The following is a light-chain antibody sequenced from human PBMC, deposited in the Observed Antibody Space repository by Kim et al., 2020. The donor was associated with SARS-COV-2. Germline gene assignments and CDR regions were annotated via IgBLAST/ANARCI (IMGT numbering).Light chain of an antibody. CDR2: LNSDGSH. V-gene: IGLV4-69*01. Sequence: QPVLTQSPSASASLGASVTLTCTLTSGHSTYAIAWHQQQPEKGPRYLMTLNSDGSHNKGDGIPDRFSGSSSGTVRYLTISSLQSEDEADYYCQSWDSGIGVFAGGTQLTVL. CDR1: SGHSTYA. CDR3: QSWDSGIGV. J-gene: IGLJ2*01.